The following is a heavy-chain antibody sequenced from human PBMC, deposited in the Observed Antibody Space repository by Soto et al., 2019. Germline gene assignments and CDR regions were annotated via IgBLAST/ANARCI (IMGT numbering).Heavy chain of an antibody. V-gene: IGHV1-18*01. CDR1: GYTFTSYG. D-gene: IGHD6-13*01. Sequence: ASVKVSCKASGYTFTSYGISWVRQAPGQGLEWMGWISAYNGNTKYAQKLQGRVTMTTDTPTSTAYMELRSLRSDDTAVYYCARDLAAGMIDYWGQGTLVTVSS. CDR3: ARDLAAGMIDY. J-gene: IGHJ4*02. CDR2: ISAYNGNT.